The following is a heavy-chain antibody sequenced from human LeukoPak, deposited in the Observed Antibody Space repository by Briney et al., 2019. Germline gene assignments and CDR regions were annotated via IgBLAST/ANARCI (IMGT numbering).Heavy chain of an antibody. CDR3: ARGSFVSGYEIDY. J-gene: IGHJ4*02. CDR1: GGSISSGGYY. Sequence: PSETLSLTCTVSGGSISSGGYYWSWIRQHPGKGREWIGYIYYSGSTYYNPSLKSRVTISVDTSKNQFSLKLSSVTAADTAVYYCARGSFVSGYEIDYWGQGTLVTVSS. V-gene: IGHV4-31*03. D-gene: IGHD5-12*01. CDR2: IYYSGST.